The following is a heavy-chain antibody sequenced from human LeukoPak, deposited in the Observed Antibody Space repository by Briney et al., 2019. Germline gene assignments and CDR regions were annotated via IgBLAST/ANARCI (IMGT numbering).Heavy chain of an antibody. CDR2: ISGSGGST. V-gene: IGHV3-23*01. J-gene: IGHJ4*02. Sequence: GGSLRLSCAASGFTFSSYAMSWVRQASGKGLEWVSAISGSGGSTYYADSVKGRFTISRDNSKNTLYLQMNSLRAEDTAVYYCAKDRGKSLVVIIDYWGQGTLVTVSS. CDR3: AKDRGKSLVVIIDY. CDR1: GFTFSSYA. D-gene: IGHD3-22*01.